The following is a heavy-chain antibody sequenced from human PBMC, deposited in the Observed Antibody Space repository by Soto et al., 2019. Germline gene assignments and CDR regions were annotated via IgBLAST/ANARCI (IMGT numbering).Heavy chain of an antibody. CDR3: ARRPYGDYQYNWFDP. V-gene: IGHV4-34*01. CDR2: INHSGST. J-gene: IGHJ5*02. D-gene: IGHD4-17*01. Sequence: QVQLQQWGAGLLKPSETLSLTCAVYGGSFSGYYWSWIRQPPGKGLEWIGEINHSGSTNYNPSLKSRVTISVDTSKNQFSLKLSSVTAADTAVYYCARRPYGDYQYNWFDPWGQGTLVTVSS. CDR1: GGSFSGYY.